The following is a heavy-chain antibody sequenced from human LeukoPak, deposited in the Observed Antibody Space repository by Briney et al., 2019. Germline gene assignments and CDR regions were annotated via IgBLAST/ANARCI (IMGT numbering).Heavy chain of an antibody. D-gene: IGHD3-10*01. CDR1: GFTVSSNY. J-gene: IGHJ3*02. CDR3: ARHPPSGTLIRGAFDI. Sequence: GGSLRLSCAASGFTVSSNYMSWVRQGPGKGLEWVSVIYGGSSTYYADSVKGGFTISRDTSKNTLYLQMNSLRAEDTAVYYCARHPPSGTLIRGAFDIRGQGQWSPSLQ. CDR2: IYGGSST. V-gene: IGHV3-66*04.